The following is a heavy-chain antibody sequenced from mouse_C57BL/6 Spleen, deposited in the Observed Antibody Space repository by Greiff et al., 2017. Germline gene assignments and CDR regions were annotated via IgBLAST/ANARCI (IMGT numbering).Heavy chain of an antibody. J-gene: IGHJ2*01. V-gene: IGHV1-61*01. D-gene: IGHD1-1*01. Sequence: VKLQQPGAELVRPGSSVKLSCKASGYTFTSYWMDWVKQRPGQGLEWIGNIYPSDSETHYNQKFKDKATLTVDKSSSTAYMQLSSLTSEDSAVYYCARSESYYYGSSYFDYWGQGTTLTVSS. CDR1: GYTFTSYW. CDR2: IYPSDSET. CDR3: ARSESYYYGSSYFDY.